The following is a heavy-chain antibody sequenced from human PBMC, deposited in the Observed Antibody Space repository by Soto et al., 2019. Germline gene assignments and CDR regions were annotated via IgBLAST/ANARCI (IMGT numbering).Heavy chain of an antibody. CDR1: GDSISSSY. J-gene: IGHJ4*02. V-gene: IGHV4-59*08. D-gene: IGHD6-13*01. CDR3: ARHGYAGYISSWYDY. Sequence: PSETLSLTCSVSGDSISSSYWSWIWQPPGKGLEWIGCSGSTNYNPSLKSRVTISVDTSKNQFSLRLSSVTAADTAVYYCARHGYAGYISSWYDYWGQGALVTVSS. CDR2: SGST.